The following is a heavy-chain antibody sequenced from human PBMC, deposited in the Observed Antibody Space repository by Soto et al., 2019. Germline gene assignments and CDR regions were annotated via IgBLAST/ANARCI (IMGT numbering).Heavy chain of an antibody. V-gene: IGHV4-31*03. D-gene: IGHD2-2*01. Sequence: SETLSLTCTVSGGSISSGVYYWSWIRQHPGNGLEWIGYIYYGGSTYYNPSLKSRVTISVDTSKNQFSLKLSSVTAADTAVYYCARSPYCSSTSCPRPHPAWYFHYRGQGPLVTLSS. J-gene: IGHJ4*02. CDR1: GGSISSGVYY. CDR3: ARSPYCSSTSCPRPHPAWYFHY. CDR2: IYYGGST.